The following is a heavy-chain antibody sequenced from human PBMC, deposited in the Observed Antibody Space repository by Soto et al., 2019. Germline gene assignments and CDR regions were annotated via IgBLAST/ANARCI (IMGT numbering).Heavy chain of an antibody. V-gene: IGHV1-69*06. D-gene: IGHD1-1*01. Sequence: QVHLVQSGAEVKSPGSAVKVSCQVSGAGDTFSNYGLNWVRQAPGQGLEWMGGTIPAFGTANYAEKFQGRVTVTPDTSTTTAYMELSSLRSDDTAVYYCWRHDKTALPPLDSWGQGTLVSVSS. CDR3: WRHDKTALPPLDS. J-gene: IGHJ4*02. CDR1: GAGDTFSNYG. CDR2: TIPAFGTA.